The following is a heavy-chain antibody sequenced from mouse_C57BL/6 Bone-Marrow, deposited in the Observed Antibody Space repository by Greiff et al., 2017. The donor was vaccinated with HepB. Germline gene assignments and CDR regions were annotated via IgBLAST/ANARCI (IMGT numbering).Heavy chain of an antibody. J-gene: IGHJ3*01. CDR3: ALYYYGSSPWFAY. CDR1: GYTFTDYY. Sequence: EVQLQQSGPELVKPGASVKISCKASGYTFTDYYMNWVKQSHGKSLEWIGDINPNNGGTSYNQKFKGKATLTVDKSSSTAYMELRSLTSEDSAVYYCALYYYGSSPWFAYWGQGTLVTVSA. V-gene: IGHV1-26*01. D-gene: IGHD1-1*01. CDR2: INPNNGGT.